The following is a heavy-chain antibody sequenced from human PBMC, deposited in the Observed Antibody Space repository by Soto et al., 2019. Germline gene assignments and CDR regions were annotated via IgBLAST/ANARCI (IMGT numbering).Heavy chain of an antibody. CDR1: GYTFTSYY. CDR2: INPSGGST. Sequence: ASVKVSCKASGYTFTSYYMHWVRQAPGQGLEWMGIINPSGGSTSYAQKFQGRVTMIRDTSTSTVYMELSSLRSEDTAVYYCARDLGPGHLTTVTTSLYYYGMDVWGQGTTVTVSS. V-gene: IGHV1-46*01. D-gene: IGHD4-4*01. J-gene: IGHJ6*02. CDR3: ARDLGPGHLTTVTTSLYYYGMDV.